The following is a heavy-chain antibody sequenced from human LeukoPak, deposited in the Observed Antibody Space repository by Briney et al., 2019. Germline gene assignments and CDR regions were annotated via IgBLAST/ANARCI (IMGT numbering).Heavy chain of an antibody. V-gene: IGHV3-33*01. CDR3: ARARTTRGFDY. J-gene: IGHJ4*02. CDR1: GFTFNSYG. D-gene: IGHD4-17*01. CDR2: IWYDGSNK. Sequence: GGSLRLSCAASGFTFNSYGIHWVRQAPGKGLEWVAFIWYDGSNKYYADSVKGRFTISRENSKNALYLQMNSLRAEDTAVYYCARARTTRGFDYWGQGTLVTVSS.